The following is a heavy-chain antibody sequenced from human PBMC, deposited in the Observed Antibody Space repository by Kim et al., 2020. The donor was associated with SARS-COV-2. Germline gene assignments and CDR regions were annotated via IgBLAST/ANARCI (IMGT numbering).Heavy chain of an antibody. CDR1: GFTFSSYA. Sequence: GGSLRLSCAASGFTFSSYAMHWVRQAPGKGLEWVAVISYDGSNKYYADSVKGRFTISRDNSKNTLYLQMNSLRAEDTAVYYCARDRPMIVVAYYFDYWGQGTLVTVSS. J-gene: IGHJ4*02. CDR2: ISYDGSNK. V-gene: IGHV3-30-3*01. CDR3: ARDRPMIVVAYYFDY. D-gene: IGHD3-22*01.